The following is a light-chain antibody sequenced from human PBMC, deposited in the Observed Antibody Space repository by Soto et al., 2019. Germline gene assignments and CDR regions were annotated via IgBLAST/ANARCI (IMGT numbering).Light chain of an antibody. CDR1: SSDVGGYNY. V-gene: IGLV2-14*01. Sequence: QSVLTQPASVSGSPGQSITISCTGTSSDVGGYNYVSWYQQHPGKAPKLMIYGVSNRPSGVSNRFSGSKSGNTASLTISGLQAEDEADYYCSSYTSSSTSYYVFGTGTKVTVL. CDR3: SSYTSSSTSYYV. J-gene: IGLJ1*01. CDR2: GVS.